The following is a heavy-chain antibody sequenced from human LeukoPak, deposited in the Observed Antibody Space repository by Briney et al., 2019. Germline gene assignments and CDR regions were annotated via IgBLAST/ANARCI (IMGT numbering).Heavy chain of an antibody. D-gene: IGHD3-9*01. CDR3: ARQPSYYDILTGYLGGWFDP. V-gene: IGHV4-39*01. CDR1: GGPISSSSYY. J-gene: IGHJ5*02. CDR2: IYYSGST. Sequence: SETLSLTCTVSGGPISSSSYYWGWIRQPPGKGLEWIGSIYYSGSTYYNPSLKSRVTISVDTSKNQFSLKLSSVTAADTAVYYCARQPSYYDILTGYLGGWFDPWGQGTLVTVSS.